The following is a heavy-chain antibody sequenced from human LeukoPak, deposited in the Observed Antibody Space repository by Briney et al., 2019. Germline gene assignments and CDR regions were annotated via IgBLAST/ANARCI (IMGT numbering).Heavy chain of an antibody. J-gene: IGHJ4*02. Sequence: SETVSLTCTVSGYSISSGYYWGWIRQPPGKGLEWIGSIYHSGSTYYNPSLKSRVTISVDTSKNQFSLKLSSVTAADTAVYYCARDHSGSYHFDYWGQGTLVTVSS. V-gene: IGHV4-38-2*02. CDR1: GYSISSGYY. CDR2: IYHSGST. CDR3: ARDHSGSYHFDY. D-gene: IGHD1-26*01.